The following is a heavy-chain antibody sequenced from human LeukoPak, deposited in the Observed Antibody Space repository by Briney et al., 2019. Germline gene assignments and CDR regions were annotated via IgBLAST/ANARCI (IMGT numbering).Heavy chain of an antibody. Sequence: SETLSLTCTVSGGSISGYYWSWIRQPPGKGLEWIGFIFYTGSTNYNPSLQSRVTISVDTSKNQFSLKLTSVTAADTAVYYCAREEGNQYYYGSGSRFDYWGQGTLVTVSS. CDR3: AREEGNQYYYGSGSRFDY. D-gene: IGHD3-10*01. CDR1: GGSISGYY. J-gene: IGHJ4*02. V-gene: IGHV4-59*12. CDR2: IFYTGST.